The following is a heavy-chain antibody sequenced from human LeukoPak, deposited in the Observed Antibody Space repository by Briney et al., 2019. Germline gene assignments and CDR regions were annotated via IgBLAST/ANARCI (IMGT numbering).Heavy chain of an antibody. CDR1: GFTFSSYE. CDR3: ARDGGSYYYYYYMDV. D-gene: IGHD1-26*01. V-gene: IGHV3-48*03. Sequence: GGSLRLSCAASGFTFSSYEMNWVRQAPGKGPEWVSYISSSGSAIYYADSVKGRFTISRDNAKNSLYLQMNSLRAEDTAVYYCARDGGSYYYYYYMDVWGKGTTVTVSS. CDR2: ISSSGSAI. J-gene: IGHJ6*03.